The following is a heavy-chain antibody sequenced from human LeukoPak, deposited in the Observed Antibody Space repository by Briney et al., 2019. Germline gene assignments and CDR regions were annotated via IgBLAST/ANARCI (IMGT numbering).Heavy chain of an antibody. CDR1: GGSISSSSYY. D-gene: IGHD4-17*01. V-gene: IGHV4-61*05. J-gene: IGHJ4*02. CDR2: IYYSGST. Sequence: PSETLSLTCTVSGGSISSSSYYWGWIRQPPGKGLEWIGYIYYSGSTNYNPSLKSRVTISVDTSKNQFSLKLSSVTAADTAVYYCARQQGDTVTPYFDYWGQGTLVTVSS. CDR3: ARQQGDTVTPYFDY.